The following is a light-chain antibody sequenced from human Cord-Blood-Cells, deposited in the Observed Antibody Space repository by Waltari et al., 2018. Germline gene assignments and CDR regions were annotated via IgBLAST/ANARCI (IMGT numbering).Light chain of an antibody. CDR2: DAS. CDR3: QQYNSYSGT. J-gene: IGKJ1*01. Sequence: DIQMTQSPSTLSASVGERVTITCRASQSIRSWLAWYQQKPGKAPKLLIYDASSLESGVPSRFSGSGSGTEFTLTISSLQPDDFATYYCQQYNSYSGTFGQGTKVEIK. CDR1: QSIRSW. V-gene: IGKV1-5*01.